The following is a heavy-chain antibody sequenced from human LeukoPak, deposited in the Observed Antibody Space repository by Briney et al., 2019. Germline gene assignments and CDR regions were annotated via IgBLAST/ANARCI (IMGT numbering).Heavy chain of an antibody. J-gene: IGHJ4*02. CDR3: AKGVGGSGRLNDY. V-gene: IGHV3-30*02. D-gene: IGHD3-10*01. CDR1: GFTFSSYG. CDR2: IRYDGSNK. Sequence: GGSLRLSCAASGFTFSSYGMHWVRQAPGKGLEWVAFIRYDGSNKYYADSVKGRFTISRDSSKNTLYLQMNSLRAEDTAVYYCAKGVGGSGRLNDYWGQGTLVTVSS.